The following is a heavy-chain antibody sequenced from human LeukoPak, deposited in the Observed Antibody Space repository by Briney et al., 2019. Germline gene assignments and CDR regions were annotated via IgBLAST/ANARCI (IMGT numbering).Heavy chain of an antibody. J-gene: IGHJ4*02. CDR2: IYYSGST. CDR3: AKDRYWYFDQYYFDY. V-gene: IGHV4-30-4*01. Sequence: SQTLSLTCTVSGGSISSGDYYWSWIRQPPGKGLEWIGYIYYSGSTYYNPSLKSRVTISVDTSKNQFSLKLSSVTAADTAVYYCAKDRYWYFDQYYFDYWGQGTLVTVSS. D-gene: IGHD3-9*01. CDR1: GGSISSGDYY.